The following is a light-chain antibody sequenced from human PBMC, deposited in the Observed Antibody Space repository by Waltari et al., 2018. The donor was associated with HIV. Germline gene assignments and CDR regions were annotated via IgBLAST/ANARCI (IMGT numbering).Light chain of an antibody. J-gene: IGKJ2*03. CDR1: QSVSSN. Sequence: EIVMTQSRATLSVSPGERATLPCRASQSVSSNLAWYQQKPGQAPRLLIYGASTRATGIPARFSGSGSGTEFTLTISSLQSEDFAVYYCQQYNNWLLYSFGQGTKLEIK. CDR2: GAS. CDR3: QQYNNWLLYS. V-gene: IGKV3-15*01.